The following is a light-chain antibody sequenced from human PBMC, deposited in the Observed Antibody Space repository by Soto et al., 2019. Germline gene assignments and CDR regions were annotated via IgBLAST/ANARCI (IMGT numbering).Light chain of an antibody. Sequence: QLTLSPSFVSASAGERATITCRPSQTVSSNLAWYQQKPGKPPKLLIYDASTIDTGVPARFSGRESGTQFTLTIDSLQSEDFATYYCQQLKTWPRTFGGGTKVDIK. CDR2: DAS. J-gene: IGKJ4*02. CDR3: QQLKTWPRT. CDR1: QTVSSN. V-gene: IGKV1-9*01.